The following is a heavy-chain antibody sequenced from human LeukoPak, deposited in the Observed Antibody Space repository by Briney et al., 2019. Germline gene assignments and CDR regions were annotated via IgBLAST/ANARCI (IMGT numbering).Heavy chain of an antibody. J-gene: IGHJ5*02. CDR1: GGSISSSNYY. Sequence: PSETLSLTCTVSGGSISSSNYYWGWIRQPPGKGLEWIGTIYYSGMTYYNPSLKSRVTISVDTSRNQFSLNLNSVTAADTAVYYCARSNSSSWVRFDPWGQGTLVTVSS. CDR3: ARSNSSSWVRFDP. V-gene: IGHV4-39*07. D-gene: IGHD6-13*01. CDR2: IYYSGMT.